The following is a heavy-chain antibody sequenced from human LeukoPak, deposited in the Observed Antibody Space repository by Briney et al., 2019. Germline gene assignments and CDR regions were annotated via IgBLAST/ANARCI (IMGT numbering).Heavy chain of an antibody. CDR3: ARGPTDFDASDI. CDR2: IKRDSSET. J-gene: IGHJ3*02. V-gene: IGHV3-7*01. Sequence: PGGSLRLSCAASGFPISSYWMSWVRQVPGKGLESVAHIKRDSSETYYVDTVRGRFIISRDNAKNSLYLQMNSLRVEDTAVYHCARGPTDFDASDIWGHGTLVTVSS. CDR1: GFPISSYW.